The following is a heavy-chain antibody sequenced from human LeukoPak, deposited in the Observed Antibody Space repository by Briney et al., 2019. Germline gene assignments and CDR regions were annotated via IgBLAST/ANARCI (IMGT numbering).Heavy chain of an antibody. CDR1: GYSISIGYY. Sequence: PSETLCLTCAVSGYSISIGYYWSWIRQPPGKGLEWIGSIYHSGSTYYNPSLKSRVTISVDTSKNQFSLKLSSVTAADTAVYYCARDVVRGVIDYWGQGTLVTASS. V-gene: IGHV4-38-2*02. CDR3: ARDVVRGVIDY. CDR2: IYHSGST. J-gene: IGHJ4*02. D-gene: IGHD3-10*01.